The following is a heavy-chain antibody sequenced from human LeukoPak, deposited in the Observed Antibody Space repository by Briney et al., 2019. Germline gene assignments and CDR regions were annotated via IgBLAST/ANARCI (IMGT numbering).Heavy chain of an antibody. CDR2: IVPNSGGT. CDR3: ARELSGSDGGFDY. CDR1: GYTFTDYL. Sequence: ASVKVSCKASGYTFTDYLTHWVRQAPGQGLEWMGCIVPNSGGTNFAQRFQGRITMARDTSISTAFMELNSLSSDDAAIYYCARELSGSDGGFDYWGQGTLVTVSS. J-gene: IGHJ4*02. D-gene: IGHD1-26*01. V-gene: IGHV1-2*02.